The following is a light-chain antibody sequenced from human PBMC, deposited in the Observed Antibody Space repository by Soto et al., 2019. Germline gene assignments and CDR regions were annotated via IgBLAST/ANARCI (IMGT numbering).Light chain of an antibody. J-gene: IGKJ5*01. CDR1: QTVRTY. CDR2: AAS. Sequence: DIPMTQSPSSLSASVGDRVTITCRASQTVRTYLSWYQQKPGKAPTLLVYAASTRESVLPPRFSGAGSETVFTLTISGLHPEEFATYYCQQTFSTPITFGQGKRLE. CDR3: QQTFSTPIT. V-gene: IGKV1-39*01.